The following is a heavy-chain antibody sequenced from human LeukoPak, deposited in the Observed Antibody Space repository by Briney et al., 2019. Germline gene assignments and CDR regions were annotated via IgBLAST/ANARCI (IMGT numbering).Heavy chain of an antibody. CDR2: IHNSESTT. Sequence: SETLSLTCTVSGGSLSSFHWSWVRQSPGKGLEWIGFIHNSESTTKDNPSLKSRVTISADTSKNQFSLRLTSVTAADTAVYYCARQTNWFDSWVRESWSPSPQ. V-gene: IGHV4-59*08. CDR1: GGSLSSFH. D-gene: IGHD2-8*01. CDR3: ARQTNWFDS. J-gene: IGHJ5*01.